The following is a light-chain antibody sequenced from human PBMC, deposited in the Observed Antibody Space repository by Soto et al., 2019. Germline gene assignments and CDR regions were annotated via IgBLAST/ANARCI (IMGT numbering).Light chain of an antibody. CDR1: SSDVGGYNY. J-gene: IGLJ1*01. CDR3: CSYAGSYYV. V-gene: IGLV2-11*01. CDR2: DVS. Sequence: QSALTQPRSVSGSPGQSVTISCTGTSSDVGGYNYVSWYQQHPGKAPKLMISDVSKRPSGVPDRFAGSKSGNTASLTISGLQAEDEADYYGCSYAGSYYVFWTGTKLTVL.